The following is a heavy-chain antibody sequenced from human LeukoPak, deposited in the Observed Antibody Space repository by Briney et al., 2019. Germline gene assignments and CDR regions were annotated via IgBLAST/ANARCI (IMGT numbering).Heavy chain of an antibody. V-gene: IGHV3-23*01. Sequence: GGSLRLSCAASGFRFSDFTMTWVRQAPGKGPEWVSAIGGRGGSTYYADSLGGRFTISRDNSKDMVYLQMNSLKVEDTATYYCGKEGGAWGQGTLVTVSS. J-gene: IGHJ5*02. CDR2: IGGRGGST. CDR3: GKEGGA. D-gene: IGHD3-16*01. CDR1: GFRFSDFT.